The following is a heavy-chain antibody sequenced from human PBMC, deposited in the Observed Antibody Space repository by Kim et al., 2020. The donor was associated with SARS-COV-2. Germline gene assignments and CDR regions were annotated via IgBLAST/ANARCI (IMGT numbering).Heavy chain of an antibody. CDR2: IIPIFGTA. J-gene: IGHJ4*02. CDR1: GGTFSSYA. V-gene: IGHV1-69*13. Sequence: ASVKVSCKASGGTFSSYAISWVRQAPGQGLEWMGGIIPIFGTANYAQKFQGRVTITADESTSTAYMELSSLRSEDTAVYYCARDARAPIAAAGTGIFDYWGQGTLVTVSS. D-gene: IGHD6-13*01. CDR3: ARDARAPIAAAGTGIFDY.